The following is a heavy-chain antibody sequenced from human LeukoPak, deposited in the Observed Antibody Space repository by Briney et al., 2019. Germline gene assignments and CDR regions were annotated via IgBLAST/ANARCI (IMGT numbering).Heavy chain of an antibody. V-gene: IGHV4-38-2*01. Sequence: SETLSLTCAVSGYSISSGYYWGWIRQPPGKGLEWIGSIYHSGSTYYNPSLKSRVTISVDTSKNQFSLKLSSVTAADTAVYYCARVRDYGDYYASSPDAFDIWGQGTMVTVSS. CDR3: ARVRDYGDYYASSPDAFDI. D-gene: IGHD4-17*01. CDR1: GYSISSGYY. CDR2: IYHSGST. J-gene: IGHJ3*02.